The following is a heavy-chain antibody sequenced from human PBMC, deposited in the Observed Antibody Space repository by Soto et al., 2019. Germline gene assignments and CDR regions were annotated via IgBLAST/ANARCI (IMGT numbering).Heavy chain of an antibody. J-gene: IGHJ3*01. Sequence: VQLLESGGDLVQPGGSLRLSCVASGFILNNYAMSWVRQAPGKGLEWVSTIGGTDGDNDGVPWYEDSVKGRFTISRDSSANTLFLHMDNLRAEDSALYYCVQRGRNWGAFDFWGQGTSVVVSS. D-gene: IGHD7-27*01. CDR3: VQRGRNWGAFDF. CDR2: IGGTDGDNDGVP. V-gene: IGHV3-23*01. CDR1: GFILNNYA.